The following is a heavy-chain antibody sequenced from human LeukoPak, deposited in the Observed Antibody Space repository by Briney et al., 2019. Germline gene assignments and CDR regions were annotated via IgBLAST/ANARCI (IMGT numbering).Heavy chain of an antibody. J-gene: IGHJ4*02. D-gene: IGHD1-26*01. CDR3: ARRDSGNSFDY. V-gene: IGHV5-51*01. CDR1: GYSFTSYW. CDR2: IYPSDSDT. Sequence: GESLKISCKGSGYSFTSYWIGWVRQMPGKGLEWMGIIYPSDSDTRYSPSFQGQVTISADKSISTAYLQWNSLKASDTAIYYCARRDSGNSFDYWGQGTLVTVSS.